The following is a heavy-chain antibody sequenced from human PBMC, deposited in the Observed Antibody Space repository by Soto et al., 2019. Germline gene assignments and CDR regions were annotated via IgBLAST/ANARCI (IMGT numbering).Heavy chain of an antibody. CDR1: GGSITDYS. CDR3: ARDQGVVVTADNWFYP. J-gene: IGHJ5*02. CDR2: IFSSGST. Sequence: SETLSLTCTVSGGSITDYSWVWIRQPAGKGLEWIGRIFSSGSTNYNPSLKGRITMSWDTSKNQFSLKLNSATATDTAVYFCARDQGVVVTADNWFYPWGQGILVTVSS. D-gene: IGHD2-21*02. V-gene: IGHV4-4*07.